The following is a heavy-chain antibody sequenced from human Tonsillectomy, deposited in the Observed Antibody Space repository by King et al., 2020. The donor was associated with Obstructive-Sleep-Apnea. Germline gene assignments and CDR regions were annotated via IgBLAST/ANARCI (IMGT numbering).Heavy chain of an antibody. Sequence: VQLVESGGGLVQPGGSLRLSCAASGFTVGSNYMSWVRQAPGKGLEWVSVIYSGGRTYYADSVKGRFTISRDTSKNTLYLQINSLRAEDTVLYYSARALGYCSGGSCYRYYYYFDLWGRGTLVTVSS. V-gene: IGHV3-66*01. CDR1: GFTVGSNY. J-gene: IGHJ2*01. D-gene: IGHD2-15*01. CDR2: IYSGGRT. CDR3: ARALGYCSGGSCYRYYYYFDL.